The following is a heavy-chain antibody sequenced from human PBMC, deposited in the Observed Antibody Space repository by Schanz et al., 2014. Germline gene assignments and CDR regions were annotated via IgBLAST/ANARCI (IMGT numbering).Heavy chain of an antibody. D-gene: IGHD3-3*01. J-gene: IGHJ6*02. V-gene: IGHV1-18*01. CDR3: ASDLMAHHTILGVATYYGMDV. CDR2: ISGHNGNT. CDR1: GYTFTSYG. Sequence: QVQLVQSGAEVKKPGASVKVSCKASGYTFTSYGISWVRQAPGQGLEWMGWISGHNGNTKYVQNFQGRVTMTTDTSTSTAYMELRSLRSDDTAVYYCASDLMAHHTILGVATYYGMDVWGQGTTVTVSS.